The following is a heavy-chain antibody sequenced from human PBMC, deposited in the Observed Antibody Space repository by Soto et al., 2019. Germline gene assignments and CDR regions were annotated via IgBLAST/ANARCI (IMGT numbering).Heavy chain of an antibody. J-gene: IGHJ4*02. Sequence: QITLKESGPTLVKPTQTLTLTCTFSGFSLSTSGVGVGWIRQPPGKALEWLALVYWGDDQRYSPSLKSRLTITEGTSKNQVVLTMTNMDPVDTATYYCAHSNYGDYSFWVWGQGTLVTVSS. CDR2: VYWGDDQ. D-gene: IGHD4-17*01. CDR3: AHSNYGDYSFWV. V-gene: IGHV2-5*02. CDR1: GFSLSTSGVG.